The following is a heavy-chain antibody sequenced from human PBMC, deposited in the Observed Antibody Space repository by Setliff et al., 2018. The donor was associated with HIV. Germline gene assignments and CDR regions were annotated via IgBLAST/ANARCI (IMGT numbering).Heavy chain of an antibody. D-gene: IGHD6-19*01. Sequence: KPSETLSLTCTVSGGSISSGSYYWSWIRQPPGKGLEWIGSIYYSGSTYYNPSLKSRVTILIDTSKNQFSLNLSSVTAADTAVYYCARSPKGAVAGMDWGQGTLVTVSS. J-gene: IGHJ4*02. CDR3: ARSPKGAVAGMD. V-gene: IGHV4-39*07. CDR1: GGSISSGSYY. CDR2: IYYSGST.